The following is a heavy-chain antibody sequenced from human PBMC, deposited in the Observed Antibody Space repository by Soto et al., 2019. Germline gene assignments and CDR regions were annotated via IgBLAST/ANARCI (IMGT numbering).Heavy chain of an antibody. CDR2: IYRTGST. D-gene: IGHD1-7*01. Sequence: SETLSLTCAVSGGSFTSNNWWPWVRQPPGQGLEWIGEIYRTGSTNYNPSLKSRVTISLDKSENQFSLKVTSLTAADTAVYYCASRDPGTSVDYWGQGTLVTVSS. J-gene: IGHJ4*02. CDR3: ASRDPGTSVDY. CDR1: GGSFTSNNW. V-gene: IGHV4-4*02.